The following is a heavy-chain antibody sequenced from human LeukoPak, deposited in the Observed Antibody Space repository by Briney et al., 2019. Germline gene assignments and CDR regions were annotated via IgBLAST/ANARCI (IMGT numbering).Heavy chain of an antibody. V-gene: IGHV3-23*01. Sequence: GGSLRLSCAASGFTFSSYAMGWVRQAPGKGLEWVSAIRGSGGTTYYADSVKGWFTISRDNSKNTLYLQMNSLRAEDTAVYYCAKTPEYRRTSYFDYWGQGTLVTVSS. CDR2: IRGSGGTT. D-gene: IGHD2-2*01. CDR1: GFTFSSYA. J-gene: IGHJ4*02. CDR3: AKTPEYRRTSYFDY.